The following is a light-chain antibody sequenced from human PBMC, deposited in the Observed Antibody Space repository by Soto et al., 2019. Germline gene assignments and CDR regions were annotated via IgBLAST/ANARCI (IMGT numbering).Light chain of an antibody. V-gene: IGKV2-28*01. J-gene: IGKJ1*01. CDR2: LGS. CDR1: QSLLHSNGYSY. CDR3: MQGLHTRT. Sequence: DIVMTQSPLSLPVTPGEPASISCRSSQSLLHSNGYSYLDWYLQKPGQSPQLLIYLGSHRASGVPDRFSGSESGTDFTLKISRVEAEDVGVYYCMQGLHTRTFGQGTKVDIK.